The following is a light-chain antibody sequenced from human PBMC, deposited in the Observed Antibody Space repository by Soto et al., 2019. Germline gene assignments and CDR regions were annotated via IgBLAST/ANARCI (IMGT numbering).Light chain of an antibody. Sequence: EIVMTQSPSTLSVSQVERVTLSCSASQSVSSNLAWYQQKPGQAPRLLIYGASTRATGIPARFSGSGSGTEFTLTISSLQSEDFAVYYCQQYNVWPPLTFGGGTKVDIK. CDR1: QSVSSN. V-gene: IGKV3-15*01. CDR2: GAS. J-gene: IGKJ4*01. CDR3: QQYNVWPPLT.